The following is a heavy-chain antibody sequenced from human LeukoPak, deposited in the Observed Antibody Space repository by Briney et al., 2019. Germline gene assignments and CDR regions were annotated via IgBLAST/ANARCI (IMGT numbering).Heavy chain of an antibody. CDR2: TNGGGVRP. CDR3: AKGIYSSGWSYFDY. V-gene: IGHV3-23*01. D-gene: IGHD6-19*01. CDR1: GFTFSDYA. J-gene: IGHJ4*01. Sequence: GGSLRLSCAASGFTFSDYAMSWVRQAPGEGLEWVSGTNGGGVRPQYADSVKGRFTISRDNSKNTLYLQMNSLRAEDTAVYYCAKGIYSSGWSYFDYWGHGTLVTVSS.